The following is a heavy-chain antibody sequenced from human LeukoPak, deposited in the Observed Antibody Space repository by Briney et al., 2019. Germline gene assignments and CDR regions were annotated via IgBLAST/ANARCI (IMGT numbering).Heavy chain of an antibody. CDR3: AKDEGPLWLNFDY. D-gene: IGHD3-10*01. CDR2: ISGSGGST. V-gene: IGHV3-23*01. Sequence: GGSLRLSCAASGFTFSIYAMSWVRQAPGKGLEWVSAISGSGGSTYYADSVKGRFTISRDNSKNTLYLQMNSLRAEDTAIYYCAKDEGPLWLNFDYWGQGTLVTVSS. J-gene: IGHJ4*02. CDR1: GFTFSIYA.